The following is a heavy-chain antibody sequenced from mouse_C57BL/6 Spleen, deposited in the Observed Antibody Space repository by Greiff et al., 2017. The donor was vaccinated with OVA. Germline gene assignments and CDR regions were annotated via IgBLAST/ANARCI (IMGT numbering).Heavy chain of an antibody. D-gene: IGHD1-1*01. Sequence: EVHLVESGGGLVKPGGSLKLSCAASGFPFSDYGMHWGRQAPEKGLEWVAYISSGSSTIYYADTVKGRFTISRDNAKNTLFLQMTSLRTEDTAMYYCARGHYGTFDHWGKDTTLTVTS. CDR1: GFPFSDYG. V-gene: IGHV5-17*01. CDR2: ISSGSSTI. J-gene: IGHJ2*01. CDR3: ARGHYGTFDH.